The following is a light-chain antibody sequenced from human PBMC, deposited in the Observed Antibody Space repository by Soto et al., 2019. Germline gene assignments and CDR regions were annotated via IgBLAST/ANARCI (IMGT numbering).Light chain of an antibody. J-gene: IGKJ4*01. CDR1: QSVSSY. CDR2: DAS. Sequence: EIVLTQSPATLSLSPGERATLSCRASQSVSSYLAWYQQNPGQAPGLLIYDASNRATGIPARFSGSGSGTDFTLTISRLEPEDFAVYYCQQRGNWPPTFGGGTKVEIK. CDR3: QQRGNWPPT. V-gene: IGKV3-11*01.